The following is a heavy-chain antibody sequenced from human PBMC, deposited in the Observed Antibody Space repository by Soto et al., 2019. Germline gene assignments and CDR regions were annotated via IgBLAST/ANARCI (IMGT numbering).Heavy chain of an antibody. D-gene: IGHD6-19*01. Sequence: QVQLVQSGAEVKKPGSSVKVSCKASGGSFSSYAISWVRQAPVQGLEWMGGIIPIFGTATYAQKFQGRVTIIADKSTSTAYMELSSLRSEDKAVYYCARAGPVAGNHAFDIWGQGTLVTVSS. V-gene: IGHV1-69*06. CDR2: IIPIFGTA. CDR3: ARAGPVAGNHAFDI. J-gene: IGHJ3*02. CDR1: GGSFSSYA.